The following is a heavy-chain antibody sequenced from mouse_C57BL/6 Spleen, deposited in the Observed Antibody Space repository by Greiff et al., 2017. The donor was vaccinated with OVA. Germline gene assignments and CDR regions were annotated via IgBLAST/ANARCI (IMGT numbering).Heavy chain of an antibody. D-gene: IGHD2-14*01. Sequence: QVQLQQSGAELARPGASVKLSCKASGYTFTSYGISWVKQRTGQGLEWIGEIYPRSGNTYYNEKFKGKATLTADKSSSTAYMELRSLTSEDSAVYFCAREGVRGHLWYFDVWGTGTTVTVSS. CDR3: AREGVRGHLWYFDV. J-gene: IGHJ1*03. V-gene: IGHV1-81*01. CDR1: GYTFTSYG. CDR2: IYPRSGNT.